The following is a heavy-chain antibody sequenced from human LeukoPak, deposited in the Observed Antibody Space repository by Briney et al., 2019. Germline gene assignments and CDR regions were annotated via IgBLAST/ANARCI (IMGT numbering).Heavy chain of an antibody. CDR3: ARVRGVIIWYFDL. CDR2: ISAYNGNT. CDR1: GYTFTSYG. J-gene: IGHJ2*01. Sequence: ASVKVSCKASGYTFTSYGISWVRQAPGQGLEWMGWISAYNGNTNYAQKLQGRVTMTTDTSTRTAYMELRSPRSDDTAVYYCARVRGVIIWYFDLWGRGTLVTVSS. D-gene: IGHD3-10*01. V-gene: IGHV1-18*01.